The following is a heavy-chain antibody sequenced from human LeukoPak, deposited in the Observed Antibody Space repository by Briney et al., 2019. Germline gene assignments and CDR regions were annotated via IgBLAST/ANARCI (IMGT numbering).Heavy chain of an antibody. CDR1: GGSISSSDYY. CDR3: ARRVFGSGRHDY. CDR2: RYYSGNT. D-gene: IGHD3-10*01. V-gene: IGHV4-39*01. Sequence: PSETLSLTCTVSGGSISSSDYYRGWIRQPPGKGLEWIGNRYYSGNTYYNPSLKSRVTISVDTSKNQFSLKVSSVTAADTAVYYCARRVFGSGRHDYWGQGTLSPSPQ. J-gene: IGHJ4*02.